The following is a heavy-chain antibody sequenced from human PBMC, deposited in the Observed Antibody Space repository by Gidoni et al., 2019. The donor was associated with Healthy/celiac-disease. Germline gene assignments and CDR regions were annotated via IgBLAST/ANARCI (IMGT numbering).Heavy chain of an antibody. D-gene: IGHD5-18*01. Sequence: EVQLLESGCGLVQPGGSLRLSCAASGFPFSSYAMSWVRQAPGKGLEWVSAISGSGGSTYYADSVKGRFTISRDNSKNTLYLQMNSLRAEDTAVYYCAKDTAMVYGHGYWGQGTLVTVSS. CDR1: GFPFSSYA. J-gene: IGHJ4*02. V-gene: IGHV3-23*01. CDR2: ISGSGGST. CDR3: AKDTAMVYGHGY.